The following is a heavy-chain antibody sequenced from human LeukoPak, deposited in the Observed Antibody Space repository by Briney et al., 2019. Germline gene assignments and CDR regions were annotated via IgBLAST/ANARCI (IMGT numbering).Heavy chain of an antibody. D-gene: IGHD2-2*01. CDR1: LDSVSSNIVT. CDR2: TYYRSTWYN. J-gene: IGHJ5*02. Sequence: SQTLSLTCVISLDSVSSNIVTWNWIRHSPSRGLECLGRTYYRSTWYNDYAVSVRGRITVNPDTSKNQFSLHLNSVTPEDTAVYYCARRLTQYDCFDPWGQGILVTVSS. CDR3: ARRLTQYDCFDP. V-gene: IGHV6-1*01.